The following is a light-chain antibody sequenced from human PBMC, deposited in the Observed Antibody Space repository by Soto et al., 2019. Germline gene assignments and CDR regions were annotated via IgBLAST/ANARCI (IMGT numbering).Light chain of an antibody. CDR2: KAS. V-gene: IGKV1-5*03. CDR1: QSISSW. CDR3: LQNNSYPVT. Sequence: DIQMTQSPSTLSASVGDRVTITCRASQSISSWLAWYQQKPGKAPKLLIYKASSLESGVPSRFSGSGSGTEFTLTISSLQPEDFATYYCLQNNSYPVTFGQGTKVDSK. J-gene: IGKJ1*01.